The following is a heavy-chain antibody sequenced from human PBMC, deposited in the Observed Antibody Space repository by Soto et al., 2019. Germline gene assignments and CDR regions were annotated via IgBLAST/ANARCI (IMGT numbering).Heavy chain of an antibody. V-gene: IGHV1-69*12. J-gene: IGHJ4*02. CDR1: GGTFSSYA. CDR3: ARDAPEMAEPEGFDY. Sequence: QVQLVQSGAEVKKPGSSVKVSCKASGGTFSSYAISWVRQAPGQGLEWMGGIIPIFGTANYAQKFRGRVTITADESTCTAYMELSSLRSEDTAECYCARDAPEMAEPEGFDYWGQGTLVNVSS. CDR2: IIPIFGTA.